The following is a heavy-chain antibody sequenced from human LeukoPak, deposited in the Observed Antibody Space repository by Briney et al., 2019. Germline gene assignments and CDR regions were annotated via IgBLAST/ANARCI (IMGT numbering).Heavy chain of an antibody. J-gene: IGHJ5*02. CDR1: GGSISSYY. Sequence: PSETLSLTCTVSGGSISSYYWSWIRQPAGTGLEWIGRIYTSGSTNYNPSLKSPGTMSVDTSKNQFSLKLSSVTAADTAVYYCARAGLRYSSSWSRDWFDPWGQGTLVTVSS. D-gene: IGHD6-13*01. V-gene: IGHV4-4*07. CDR3: ARAGLRYSSSWSRDWFDP. CDR2: IYTSGST.